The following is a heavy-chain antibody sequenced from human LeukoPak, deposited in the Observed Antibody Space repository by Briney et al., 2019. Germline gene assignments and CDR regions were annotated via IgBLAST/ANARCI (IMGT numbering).Heavy chain of an antibody. CDR2: INHSGRT. CDR3: ARVALDILTGYYNVMAKDAFDI. Sequence: PSETLSLTCAVYGGSFSGYYWSWIRQPPGKGLEWIGEINHSGRTNYNPSLKSRVTISVDTSKNQFSLKLSSVTAADTAVYYCARVALDILTGYYNVMAKDAFDIWGQGTMVTVSS. CDR1: GGSFSGYY. D-gene: IGHD3-9*01. V-gene: IGHV4-34*01. J-gene: IGHJ3*02.